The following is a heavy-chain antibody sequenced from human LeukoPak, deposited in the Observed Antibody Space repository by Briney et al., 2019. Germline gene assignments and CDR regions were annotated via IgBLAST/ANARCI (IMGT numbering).Heavy chain of an antibody. CDR2: ISYDGSNK. CDR3: AREAGDGFGELLYLDY. V-gene: IGHV3-30*04. Sequence: AGSLRLSCAASGFTFSSYAMHWVRQAPGKGLEWVAVISYDGSNKYYADSVKGRFTISRDNSKNTLYLQMNSLRAEDTAVYYCAREAGDGFGELLYLDYWGQGTLVTVSS. J-gene: IGHJ4*02. CDR1: GFTFSSYA. D-gene: IGHD3-10*01.